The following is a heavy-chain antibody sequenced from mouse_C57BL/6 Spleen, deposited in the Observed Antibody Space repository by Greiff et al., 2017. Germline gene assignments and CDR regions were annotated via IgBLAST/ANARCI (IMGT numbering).Heavy chain of an antibody. V-gene: IGHV1-59*01. Sequence: VQLQQSGAELVRPGTSVKLSCKASGYTFTSYWMHWVKQRPGQGLEWIGVIDPSDSYTNYNQKLKGKATLTVDTSSSTAYMQLSSLTSEDSAVYYCARSWNGNYYAIDYWGQGTSVTVSS. CDR1: GYTFTSYW. D-gene: IGHD2-1*01. J-gene: IGHJ4*01. CDR2: IDPSDSYT. CDR3: ARSWNGNYYAIDY.